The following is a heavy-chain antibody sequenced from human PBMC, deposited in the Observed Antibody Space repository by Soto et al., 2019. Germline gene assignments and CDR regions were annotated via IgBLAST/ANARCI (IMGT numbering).Heavy chain of an antibody. CDR2: IYYSGST. J-gene: IGHJ3*02. CDR1: GVSISSYY. CDR3: ARDLDYGDYVGFAFDI. V-gene: IGHV4-59*01. D-gene: IGHD4-17*01. Sequence: SETLSLTCTVSGVSISSYYWSWIRQPPGKGLEWIGYIYYSGSTNYNPSLKSRVTISVDTSKNQFSLKLSSVTAADTAVYYCARDLDYGDYVGFAFDIWGQGTMVTVSS.